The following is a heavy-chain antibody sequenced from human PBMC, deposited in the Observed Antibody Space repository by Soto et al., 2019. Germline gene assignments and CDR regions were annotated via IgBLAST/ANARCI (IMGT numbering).Heavy chain of an antibody. CDR3: ARIVVVAAWYGMDV. Sequence: GGSLRLSCAASGFTVSSNYMSWVRQAPGKGLEWVSVIYSGGSTYYADSVKGRFTISRGNSKNTLYLQMNSLRAEDTAVYYCARIVVVAAWYGMDVWGQGTTVTAP. CDR2: IYSGGST. D-gene: IGHD2-15*01. J-gene: IGHJ6*02. CDR1: GFTVSSNY. V-gene: IGHV3-66*01.